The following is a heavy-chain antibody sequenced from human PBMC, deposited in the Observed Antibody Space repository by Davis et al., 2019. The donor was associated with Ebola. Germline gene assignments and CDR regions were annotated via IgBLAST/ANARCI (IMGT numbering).Heavy chain of an antibody. J-gene: IGHJ4*02. D-gene: IGHD5-12*01. V-gene: IGHV4-39*01. CDR2: IYYSGST. CDR1: GGSISSSSYY. Sequence: MPGGSLRLSCAVSGGSISSSSYYWGWIRQPPGKGLEWIGSIYYSGSTYYNPSLKSRVTISVDTSKNQFSLKLSSVTAADTAVYYCARPGYSGYADYWGQGTLVTVSS. CDR3: ARPGYSGYADY.